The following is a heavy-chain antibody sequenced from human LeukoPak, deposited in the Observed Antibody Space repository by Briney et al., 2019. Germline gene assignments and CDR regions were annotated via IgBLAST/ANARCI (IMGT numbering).Heavy chain of an antibody. J-gene: IGHJ3*02. CDR1: GFTFSDYY. CDR2: ISSSGNII. CDR3: ARVSSPPPPLRFLEWLEDAFDI. V-gene: IGHV3-11*04. D-gene: IGHD3-3*01. Sequence: GGSLRLSCAASGFTFSDYYMSWIRQAPGKGLEWVSYISSSGNIIYYADSVKGRFTISRDNAKNSLYLQMNSLRAEDTAVYYCARVSSPPPPLRFLEWLEDAFDIWGQGTMVTVSS.